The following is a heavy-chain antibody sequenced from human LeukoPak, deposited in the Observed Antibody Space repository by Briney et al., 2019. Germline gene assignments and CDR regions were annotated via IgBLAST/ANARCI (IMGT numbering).Heavy chain of an antibody. V-gene: IGHV3-9*01. CDR1: GFTFDDYA. CDR3: AKDTAPAYYYYGMDV. J-gene: IGHJ6*02. Sequence: GGSLRLSCAVSGFTFDDYAMHWVRQAPGKGLEWVSGISWNSGSIGYADSVKGRFTISRDNAKNSLYLQMNSLRAEDTALYYCAKDTAPAYYYYGMDVWGQGTTVTVSS. CDR2: ISWNSGSI.